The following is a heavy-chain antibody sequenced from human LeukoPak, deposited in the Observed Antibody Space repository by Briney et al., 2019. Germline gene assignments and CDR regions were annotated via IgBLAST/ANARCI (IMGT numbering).Heavy chain of an antibody. V-gene: IGHV1-18*04. CDR1: GYTFTSYG. J-gene: IGHJ5*02. CDR2: ISAYNGNT. CDR3: ARDTGIAAAAPRWFDP. Sequence: GASVKVSCKASGYTFTSYGIGWVRQAPGQGLEWMGWISAYNGNTNYAQKLQGRVTMTADTSTSTAYMELRSLRSDDTAVYYCARDTGIAAAAPRWFDPWGQGTLVTVSS. D-gene: IGHD6-13*01.